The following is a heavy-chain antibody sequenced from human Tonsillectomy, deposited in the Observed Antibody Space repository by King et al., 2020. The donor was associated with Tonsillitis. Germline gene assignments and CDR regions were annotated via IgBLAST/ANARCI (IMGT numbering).Heavy chain of an antibody. V-gene: IGHV3-23*04. CDR3: GKDRTGTTWNYYGMDV. D-gene: IGHD1-7*01. CDR2: ITSRGGDT. J-gene: IGHJ6*02. CDR1: GFTFSSYA. Sequence: VQLVESGGGLVQPGGSLRLSCAASGFTFSSYAMSWVRQAPGKGLEWVSTITSRGGDTYFADSVKGRFTISRDNSKNTLYLEMNSLRAEDTAVYYCGKDRTGTTWNYYGMDVWGQGTTVTVSS.